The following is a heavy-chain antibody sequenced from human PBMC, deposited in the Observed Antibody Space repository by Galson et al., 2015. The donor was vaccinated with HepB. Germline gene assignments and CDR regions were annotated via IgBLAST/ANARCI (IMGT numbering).Heavy chain of an antibody. Sequence: SLRLSCAASGFSVSSNYMHWVRQAPGKGLEWVSLLHSDGSPSYADSVKGRFTISRDNSKNTLYLQMNSLRAEDTAVYYCASPFGIAVSTVLDAFDMWGQGKVVTVSS. CDR3: ASPFGIAVSTVLDAFDM. D-gene: IGHD6-19*01. CDR2: LHSDGSP. CDR1: GFSVSSNY. V-gene: IGHV3-66*01. J-gene: IGHJ3*02.